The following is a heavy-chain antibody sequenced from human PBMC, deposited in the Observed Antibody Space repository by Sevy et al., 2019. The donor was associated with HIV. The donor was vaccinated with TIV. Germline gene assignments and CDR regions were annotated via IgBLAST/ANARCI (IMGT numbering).Heavy chain of an antibody. J-gene: IGHJ6*02. D-gene: IGHD6-19*01. CDR1: GFTFTSSA. CDR2: IVVGSGNT. Sequence: ASVKVSCKASGFTFTSSAVQWVRQARGQRLEWIGWIVVGSGNTNYAQKFQERVTITRDMSTSTAYMELSSLRSEDTAGYYCAAVPVAGRNWGDYYYSGMDVWGQGTTVTVSS. CDR3: AAVPVAGRNWGDYYYSGMDV. V-gene: IGHV1-58*01.